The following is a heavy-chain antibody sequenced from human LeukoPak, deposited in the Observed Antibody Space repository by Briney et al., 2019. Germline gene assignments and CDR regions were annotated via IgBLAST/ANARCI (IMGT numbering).Heavy chain of an antibody. Sequence: SETLSLTCNVSGDSISGNYWSWIRQPPGKGLEWIGNVYNSGSANYNPSLKSRVTISVDTSKNQFSLKLRSMTAADTAVYFCARAPGSGTYLQYYFDSWSQGTLVTVSS. CDR3: ARAPGSGTYLQYYFDS. J-gene: IGHJ4*02. D-gene: IGHD3-10*01. V-gene: IGHV4-59*01. CDR1: GDSISGNY. CDR2: VYNSGSA.